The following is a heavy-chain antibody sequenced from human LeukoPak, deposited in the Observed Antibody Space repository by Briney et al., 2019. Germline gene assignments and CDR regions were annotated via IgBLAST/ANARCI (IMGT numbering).Heavy chain of an antibody. CDR2: ISSSSSTI. J-gene: IGHJ4*02. V-gene: IGHV3-48*04. CDR1: GFTFSSYS. D-gene: IGHD1-1*01. Sequence: PGGSLRLSCAASGFTFSSYSMNWVRQAPGKGLEWVSYISSSSSTIYYADYVKVRFTVCRDNAKHSLYLQMNSLRAEDAAVYYCARDRIGNDYWGQGTLVTVSS. CDR3: ARDRIGNDY.